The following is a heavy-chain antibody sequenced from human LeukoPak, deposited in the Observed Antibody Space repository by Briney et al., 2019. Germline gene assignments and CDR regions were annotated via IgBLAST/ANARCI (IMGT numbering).Heavy chain of an antibody. CDR2: IYYSGST. CDR3: ARDRVGIDAFDI. D-gene: IGHD2-21*01. J-gene: IGHJ3*02. CDR1: GGSISSSSYY. V-gene: IGHV4-61*01. Sequence: SETLSLTCTVSGGSISSSSYYWSWIRQPPGKGLEWIGYIYYSGSTNYNPSLKSRVTISVDTSKNQFSLKLSSVTAADTAVYYCARDRVGIDAFDIWGQGTMVTVSS.